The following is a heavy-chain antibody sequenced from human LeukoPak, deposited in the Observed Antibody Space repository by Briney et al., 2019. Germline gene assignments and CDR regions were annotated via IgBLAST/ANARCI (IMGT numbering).Heavy chain of an antibody. CDR2: IYYSGST. D-gene: IGHD1-26*01. CDR1: GDSISGYY. Sequence: SETLSLTCTVSGDSISGYYRSWIRQPPGKGLEWIGYIYYSGSTNYNPSLKSRATISVDTSKNQFSLNLRSVTAADTAVYYCARQPYKLGAYYFDYWGQGTLVTVSS. CDR3: ARQPYKLGAYYFDY. V-gene: IGHV4-59*08. J-gene: IGHJ4*02.